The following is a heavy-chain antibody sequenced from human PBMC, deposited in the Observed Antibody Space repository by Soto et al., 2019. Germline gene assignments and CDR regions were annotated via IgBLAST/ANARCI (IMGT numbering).Heavy chain of an antibody. Sequence: SETLSLTCTVSGGSIISGYWSWIRQPPGKGLEWIGYISYSGNTNYNPSLKSRVTMSVDTPKNQFSLRLSSVTTADTAVYYCAGLRGCAGSPIDYWGQGTLVTVSS. CDR3: AGLRGCAGSPIDY. J-gene: IGHJ4*02. CDR1: GGSIISGY. V-gene: IGHV4-59*01. D-gene: IGHD2-15*01. CDR2: ISYSGNT.